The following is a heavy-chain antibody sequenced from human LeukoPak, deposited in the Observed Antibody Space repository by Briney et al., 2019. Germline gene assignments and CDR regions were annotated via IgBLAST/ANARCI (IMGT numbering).Heavy chain of an antibody. CDR2: INSGGDAT. D-gene: IGHD4-17*01. CDR1: GFTFSIHN. J-gene: IGHJ4*02. V-gene: IGHV3-48*04. Sequence: GGSLRLSCAASGFTFSIHNMDWVRQAPGKGLEWISYINSGGDATHYADSVRGRFTISRDDAKNSLYMQMNSLTAEDTAVYYCARGAGRYGDYRDYWGQGTLVTVSS. CDR3: ARGAGRYGDYRDY.